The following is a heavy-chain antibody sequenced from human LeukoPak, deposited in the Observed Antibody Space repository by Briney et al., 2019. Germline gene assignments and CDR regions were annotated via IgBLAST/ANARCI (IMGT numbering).Heavy chain of an antibody. CDR3: AGGWYRGSSWFDP. CDR1: GDSISRYY. V-gene: IGHV4-59*03. J-gene: IGHJ5*02. Sequence: SETLSLTCTVSGDSISRYYWSWIRQSPGKGLEWIGYIFYSGISNYNPSLKSRVTVSVDTSKNQVSLKLRSVTAADTAVYYCAGGWYRGSSWFDPWGQGTLVTVSS. D-gene: IGHD6-19*01. CDR2: IFYSGIS.